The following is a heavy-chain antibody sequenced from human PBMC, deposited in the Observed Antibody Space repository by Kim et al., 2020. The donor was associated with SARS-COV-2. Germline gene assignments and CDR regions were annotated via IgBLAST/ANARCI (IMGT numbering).Heavy chain of an antibody. V-gene: IGHV4-34*01. D-gene: IGHD3-22*01. CDR1: GGSFSGYY. CDR2: INHSGST. Sequence: SETLSLTCAVYGGSFSGYYWSWIRQPPGKGLEWIGEINHSGSTNYNPSLKSRVTISVDTSKNQFSLKLSSVTAADTAVYYCARAPTRVTMIVGRGSFYFDYWGQGTLVTVSS. CDR3: ARAPTRVTMIVGRGSFYFDY. J-gene: IGHJ4*02.